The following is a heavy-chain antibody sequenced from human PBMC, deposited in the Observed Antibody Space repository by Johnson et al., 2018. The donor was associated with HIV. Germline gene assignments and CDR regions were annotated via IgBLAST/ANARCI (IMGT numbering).Heavy chain of an antibody. Sequence: VQLVESGGGAVQPGRSLRLSCVASGFSFSNYAMHWVRQAPGKGLEWVAVISYDGSNKYYADSVKGRFTISRDNSKNTLYLQMNSLIAEDTAVYYCAKGFYYGGNSGAFDIWGQGTMVTVSS. V-gene: IGHV3-30-3*02. J-gene: IGHJ3*02. D-gene: IGHD4-23*01. CDR3: AKGFYYGGNSGAFDI. CDR1: GFSFSNYA. CDR2: ISYDGSNK.